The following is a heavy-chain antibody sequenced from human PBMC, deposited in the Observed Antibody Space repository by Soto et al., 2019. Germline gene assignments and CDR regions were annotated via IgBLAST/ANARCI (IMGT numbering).Heavy chain of an antibody. CDR3: ARELVTWGNHYYYGMDV. J-gene: IGHJ6*02. V-gene: IGHV1-69*13. Sequence: ASVKVSCKASGGTFSSYAISWVRQAPGQGLEWMGGIIPIFGTANYAQKFQGRVTITADESTSTAYMELSSLRSEDTAVYYCARELVTWGNHYYYGMDVWGQGTTVTVSS. CDR2: IIPIFGTA. CDR1: GGTFSSYA. D-gene: IGHD7-27*01.